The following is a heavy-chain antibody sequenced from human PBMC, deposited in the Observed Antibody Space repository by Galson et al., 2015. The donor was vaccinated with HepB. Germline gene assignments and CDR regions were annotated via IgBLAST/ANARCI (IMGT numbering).Heavy chain of an antibody. V-gene: IGHV1-46*01. CDR3: ARKTAFNNWFDP. J-gene: IGHJ5*02. CDR2: INPSGGST. Sequence: SVKVSCKASGYTFTSYYMHWVRQAPGQGLEWMGIINPSGGSTSYAQKFQGRVTITRDTSASTAYMELSSLRSEDTAVYYCARKTAFNNWFDPWGQGTLVTVSS. CDR1: GYTFTSYY.